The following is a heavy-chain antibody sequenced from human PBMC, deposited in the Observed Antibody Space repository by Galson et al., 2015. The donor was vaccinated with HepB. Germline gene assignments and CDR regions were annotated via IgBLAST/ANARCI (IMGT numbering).Heavy chain of an antibody. J-gene: IGHJ3*01. CDR1: GFTFTNHA. V-gene: IGHV3-64D*09. D-gene: IGHD3-3*01. CDR3: ARDWTYDFWSGYFGAFDL. CDR2: ISGNGDDT. Sequence: SLRLSCAASGFTFTNHAIHWVRQAPGKGLEYVSVISGNGDDTYYAESVKGRFSVSRDNSRNWLFLQMSSLRPEDTAVYYCARDWTYDFWSGYFGAFDLWGQGTLVTVSS.